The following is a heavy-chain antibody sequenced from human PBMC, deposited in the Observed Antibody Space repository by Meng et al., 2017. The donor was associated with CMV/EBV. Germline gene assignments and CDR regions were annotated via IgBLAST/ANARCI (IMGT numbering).Heavy chain of an antibody. CDR2: IRSKANSYAT. CDR3: TTNSYLGYCSSTSCVGY. V-gene: IGHV3-73*01. D-gene: IGHD2-2*01. J-gene: IGHJ4*02. Sequence: GESLKISCAASGFTFSGSAMHWVRQASGKGLEWVGRIRSKANSYATAYAASVKGRFTISRDDSKNTAYLQMNSLKTEDTAVYYCTTNSYLGYCSSTSCVGYWSQGTLVTVSS. CDR1: GFTFSGSA.